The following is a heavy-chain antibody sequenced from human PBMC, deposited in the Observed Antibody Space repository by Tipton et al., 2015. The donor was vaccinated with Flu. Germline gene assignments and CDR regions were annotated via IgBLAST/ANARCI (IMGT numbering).Heavy chain of an antibody. CDR3: ASRTPPNYFYYYGMDV. CDR1: GGSISSYY. Sequence: GLVKPSETLSLTCTVSGGSISSYYWSWIRQPPGKGLEWIGYIYYSGNTNQNPSLKSRVTISVDTSKNQFSLKLSSVTAADTAVYFCASRTPPNYFYYYGMDVWGHGTTVTVSS. V-gene: IGHV4-59*01. CDR2: IYYSGNT. J-gene: IGHJ6*02. D-gene: IGHD2-2*01.